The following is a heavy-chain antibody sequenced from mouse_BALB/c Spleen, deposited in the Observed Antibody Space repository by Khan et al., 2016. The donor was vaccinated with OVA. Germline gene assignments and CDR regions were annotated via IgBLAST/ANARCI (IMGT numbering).Heavy chain of an antibody. D-gene: IGHD2-10*01. CDR2: IWSDGST. CDR1: GFSLTNYG. CDR3: ARQPYYHYNIMDY. J-gene: IGHJ4*01. V-gene: IGHV2-6-1*01. Sequence: QMQLEESGPGLVAPSQSLSITCTISGFSLTNYGVHWVRQPPGKGLEWLVVIWSDGSTTYNSALKSRLTISKDNSKSQVFLKMNSLQTDDTAMYFGARQPYYHYNIMDYGGQGTSVTVSA.